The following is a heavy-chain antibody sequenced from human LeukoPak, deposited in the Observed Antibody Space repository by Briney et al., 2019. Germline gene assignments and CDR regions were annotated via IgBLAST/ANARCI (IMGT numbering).Heavy chain of an antibody. Sequence: PGGSLRLSCAASGFTFSSYEMNWVRQAPGKGLEWVSYISSSGSTIYYADSVKGRFTISRDNAKNSLFLHMNSLRAEDTAVYYCARDGEMPTIYFDYWGQGTLVTVSS. D-gene: IGHD5-24*01. CDR1: GFTFSSYE. CDR2: ISSSGSTI. J-gene: IGHJ4*02. CDR3: ARDGEMPTIYFDY. V-gene: IGHV3-48*03.